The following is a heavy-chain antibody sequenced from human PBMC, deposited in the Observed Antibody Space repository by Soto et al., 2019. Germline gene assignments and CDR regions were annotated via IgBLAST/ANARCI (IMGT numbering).Heavy chain of an antibody. J-gene: IGHJ3*02. D-gene: IGHD5-18*01. CDR3: TRPLRGNTNAFDI. CDR1: GFTFSGSP. CDR2: IRSKANNYAT. Sequence: EVQLVESGGGLVQPGGSLKLSCAASGFTFSGSPVHWVRQASGKGLEWLGRIRSKANNYATAYAASVKGRFTISRDDSKNTPYLQMNSLKTEDTAVYYCTRPLRGNTNAFDIWGQGTMVTVSS. V-gene: IGHV3-73*02.